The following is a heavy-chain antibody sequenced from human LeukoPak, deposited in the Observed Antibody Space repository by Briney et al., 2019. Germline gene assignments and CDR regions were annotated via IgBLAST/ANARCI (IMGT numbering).Heavy chain of an antibody. V-gene: IGHV3-23*01. CDR1: GFTFSSYA. D-gene: IGHD2-2*01. J-gene: IGHJ4*02. Sequence: GGSLRLSCAASGFTFSSYAMSWVRRAPGKGLEWVSAISGSGGSTYYADSVKGRFTISGDNSKNTLYLQMNSLRAEDTAVYYCAKCSGVHCSSTSCLDYWGQGTLVTVSS. CDR3: AKCSGVHCSSTSCLDY. CDR2: ISGSGGST.